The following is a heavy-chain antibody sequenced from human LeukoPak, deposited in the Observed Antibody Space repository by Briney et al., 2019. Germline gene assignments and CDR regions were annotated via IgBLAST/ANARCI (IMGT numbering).Heavy chain of an antibody. Sequence: SETLSLTCTVSGGPVYTSDYYWGWIRQSPGKGLEWIGDIFYNGKTNYNPSLRGRVTISINTSRNQFSLKLASVTAADTAVYYCARIFDSWGQGTLVTVSS. CDR2: IFYNGKT. CDR3: ARIFDS. V-gene: IGHV4-61*05. J-gene: IGHJ4*02. CDR1: GGPVYTSDYY.